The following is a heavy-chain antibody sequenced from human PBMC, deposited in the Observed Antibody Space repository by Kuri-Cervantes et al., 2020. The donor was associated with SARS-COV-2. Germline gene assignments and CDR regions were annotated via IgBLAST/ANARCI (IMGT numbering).Heavy chain of an antibody. Sequence: SETLSLTCIVSGGSISNHYWSWIRQPPGKGLEWIGDLYKSGSSNSNPSLKSRVTISADTSKNQFSLRLTSVTAADTAIYFCASLVGATGYYYYMDVWGKGTTVTVSS. V-gene: IGHV4-59*11. CDR3: ASLVGATGYYYYMDV. CDR1: GGSISNHY. D-gene: IGHD1-26*01. CDR2: LYKSGSS. J-gene: IGHJ6*03.